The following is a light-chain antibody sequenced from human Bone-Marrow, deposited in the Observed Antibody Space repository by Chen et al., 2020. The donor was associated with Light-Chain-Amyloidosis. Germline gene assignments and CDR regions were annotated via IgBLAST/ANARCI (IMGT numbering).Light chain of an antibody. CDR1: QTISSNY. CDR3: QQYGTSPLT. J-gene: IGKJ4*01. Sequence: EIVLTQSPGTLSLSPGEGANLSCRASQTISSNYLTWYQHKFGQAPRLLIYGSSSRATGIPDRFTGSGSGTDCTLTINRLEPEDVAMYYCQQYGTSPLTFGGGTKVEIK. V-gene: IGKV3-20*01. CDR2: GSS.